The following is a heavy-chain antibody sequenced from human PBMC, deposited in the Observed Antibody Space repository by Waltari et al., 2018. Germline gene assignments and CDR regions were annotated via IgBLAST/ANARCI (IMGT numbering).Heavy chain of an antibody. J-gene: IGHJ4*02. V-gene: IGHV4-59*02. CDR1: GGSVSGDY. Sequence: QVQLQESGPGLLNPSETLSLTCSVSGGSVSGDYWSWIRQPPGKGLELIAYMSHSGALIKNPSLKSRVTISLDTSKNQFSLNLDSVTAADTAVYYCARQIGGRLLWDYWGQGTLVVVSS. D-gene: IGHD2-21*02. CDR3: ARQIGGRLLWDY. CDR2: MSHSGAL.